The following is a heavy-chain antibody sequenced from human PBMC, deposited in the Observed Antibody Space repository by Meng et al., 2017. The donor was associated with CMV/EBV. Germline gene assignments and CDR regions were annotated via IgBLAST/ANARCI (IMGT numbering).Heavy chain of an antibody. Sequence: QQGSGPGLLQPPVTLSLTCTVSGGSISSSSYYWGWSRQPPGKGLEWIGSIYYSGSTYYNPSLKSRVTISVDTSKNQFSLKLSSVTAADTAVYYCASLAGDYWGQGTLVTVSS. J-gene: IGHJ4*02. V-gene: IGHV4-39*07. CDR3: ASLAGDY. CDR2: IYYSGST. CDR1: GGSISSSSYY. D-gene: IGHD3-10*01.